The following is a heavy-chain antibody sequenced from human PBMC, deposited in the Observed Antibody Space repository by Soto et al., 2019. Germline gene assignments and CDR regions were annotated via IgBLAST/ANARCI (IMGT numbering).Heavy chain of an antibody. D-gene: IGHD2-2*01. CDR1: GYSFTSYW. J-gene: IGHJ6*02. CDR2: IDPSDSYT. CDR3: ASGYCSSTSCYYYYGMDV. V-gene: IGHV5-10-1*01. Sequence: GESLKISCKGSGYSFTSYWISWVRQMPGKGLEWMGRIDPSDSYTNYSPSFQGHVTISADKSISTAYLQWSSLKASDTAMYYCASGYCSSTSCYYYYGMDVWGQGTTVTVSS.